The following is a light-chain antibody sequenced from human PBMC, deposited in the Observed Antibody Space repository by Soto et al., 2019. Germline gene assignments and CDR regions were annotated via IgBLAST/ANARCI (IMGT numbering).Light chain of an antibody. CDR2: YDS. CDR1: SIGSKS. CDR3: QVWETSSGHQAI. V-gene: IGLV3-21*01. Sequence: SYELTQPPSVSVAPGKTATITCGGNSIGSKSVHWYQPMPGQAPVLVIPYDSDRPSGIPERFSGSNSGNTATLTISRVEPGDEADYYCQVWETSSGHQAIFGAGTKVTVL. J-gene: IGLJ2*01.